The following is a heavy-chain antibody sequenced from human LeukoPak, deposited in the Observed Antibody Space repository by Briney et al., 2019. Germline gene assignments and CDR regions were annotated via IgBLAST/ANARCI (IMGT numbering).Heavy chain of an antibody. CDR2: IYSGGTI. Sequence: GGSLRLSCAASGFTVSSKYMSWIRQAPGKGLEWVSIIYSGGTIYYADSVKDRFTISRDNSKNTLYLQMNSLRAEDTAVYYCARDSQTLVGAPYGGYFDFWGLGTLVTVSS. D-gene: IGHD1-26*01. CDR1: GFTVSSKY. V-gene: IGHV3-66*01. J-gene: IGHJ4*02. CDR3: ARDSQTLVGAPYGGYFDF.